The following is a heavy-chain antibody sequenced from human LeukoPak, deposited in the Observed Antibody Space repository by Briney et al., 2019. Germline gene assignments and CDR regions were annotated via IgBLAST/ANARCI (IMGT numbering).Heavy chain of an antibody. J-gene: IGHJ4*02. D-gene: IGHD7-27*01. Sequence: GGSLRLSYAASGFTFSSYWMHWVRQVPGKGLVWVSRINTEGTIISYADSVKGRFTFSRDNARKTLYLQMNSLRTDDTAVYYCVRALGDYWGQGTLVTVSS. CDR2: INTEGTII. CDR1: GFTFSSYW. CDR3: VRALGDY. V-gene: IGHV3-74*01.